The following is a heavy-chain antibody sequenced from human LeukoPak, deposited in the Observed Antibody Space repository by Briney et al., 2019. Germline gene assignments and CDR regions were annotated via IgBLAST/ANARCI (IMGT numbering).Heavy chain of an antibody. J-gene: IGHJ1*01. V-gene: IGHV4-4*09. Sequence: PSETLSLTCTVSGGSFNVYYWSWIRQPPGKGLEWTGYIDTSGSTNYNPSLKSRATISGDTSKNQLSLRLNSVTAADTAVYYCARHTGGYNPFQYWGQGTLVTVSS. CDR3: ARHTGGYNPFQY. D-gene: IGHD5-24*01. CDR1: GGSFNVYY. CDR2: IDTSGST.